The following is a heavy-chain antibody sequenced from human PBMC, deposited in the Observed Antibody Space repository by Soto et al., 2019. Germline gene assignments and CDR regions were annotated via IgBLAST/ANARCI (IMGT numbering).Heavy chain of an antibody. Sequence: EVQLLESGGGLVQPGGSLRLSCAASGFTFSSYAVSWVRQAPGKGLEWVSDISGTGGTTYYADSVKGRFTISRDNSKHTLSLQMNSLRADDTALYYCAKGDYYYGMDVWGQGTTVTVSS. CDR2: ISGTGGTT. CDR3: AKGDYYYGMDV. J-gene: IGHJ6*02. CDR1: GFTFSSYA. V-gene: IGHV3-23*01.